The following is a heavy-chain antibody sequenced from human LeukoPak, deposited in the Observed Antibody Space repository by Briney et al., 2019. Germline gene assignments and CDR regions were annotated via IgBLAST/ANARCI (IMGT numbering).Heavy chain of an antibody. J-gene: IGHJ3*02. CDR1: GFPFSNHA. V-gene: IGHV3-30*14. CDR3: AKDKEDAFDI. Sequence: GRSLRLSCAASGFPFSNHAMHWVRQAPGKGPEWVTIISFDGTITYYTDSVKGRFTITRDNSRNTLYLQMNSLRVEDTAVYYCAKDKEDAFDIWGQGTMVTVSS. CDR2: ISFDGTIT.